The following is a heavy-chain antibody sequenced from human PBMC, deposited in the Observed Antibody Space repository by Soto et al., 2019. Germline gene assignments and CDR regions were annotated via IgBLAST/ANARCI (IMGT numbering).Heavy chain of an antibody. D-gene: IGHD6-13*01. CDR3: ARAGAAAGHYYYYGMDV. V-gene: IGHV6-1*01. CDR1: GDSVSSNSAA. J-gene: IGHJ6*02. Sequence: QVQLQQSGPGLVKPSQTLSLTCAISGDSVSSNSAAWNWIRQSPSRGLEWLGRTYYRSKWYNDDAVSVKSRITINTDTSKNQFSLQLNSVTPEDTAVYYCARAGAAAGHYYYYGMDVWGQGTTVTVSS. CDR2: TYYRSKWYN.